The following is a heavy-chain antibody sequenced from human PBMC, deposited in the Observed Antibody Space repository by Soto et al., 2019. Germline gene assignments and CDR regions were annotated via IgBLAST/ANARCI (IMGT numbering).Heavy chain of an antibody. D-gene: IGHD3-3*01. V-gene: IGHV3-33*01. CDR3: ARGVTYDFWSGSESESDAFDI. CDR2: IWYDGSNK. CDR1: GFTFSSYG. J-gene: IGHJ3*02. Sequence: GGSLRLSCAASGFTFSSYGMHWVRQAPGKGLEWVAVIWYDGSNKYYADSVKGRFTISRDNSKNTLYLQMNSLGAEDTAVYYCARGVTYDFWSGSESESDAFDIWGQGTMVTVSS.